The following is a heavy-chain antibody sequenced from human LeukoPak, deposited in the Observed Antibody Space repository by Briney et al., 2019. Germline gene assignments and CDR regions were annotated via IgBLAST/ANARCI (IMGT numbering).Heavy chain of an antibody. CDR1: GFTFSSYG. CDR3: AKARRERWYGDAFDI. CDR2: ISHDENNK. J-gene: IGHJ3*02. Sequence: GRSLRLSCAASGFTFSSYGMHWVRQAPGKGLEWVTVISHDENNKYYADSVEGRFTVSRDNSKNTLDLQMNSLRPEDTAVYYCAKARRERWYGDAFDIWGQGTMVTVSS. D-gene: IGHD6-13*01. V-gene: IGHV3-30*18.